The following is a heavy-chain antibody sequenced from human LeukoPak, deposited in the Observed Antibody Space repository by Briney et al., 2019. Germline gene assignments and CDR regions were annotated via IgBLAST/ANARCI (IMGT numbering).Heavy chain of an antibody. D-gene: IGHD7-27*01. V-gene: IGHV3-23*01. Sequence: QPGGFLRLSCAASGFTFSSYAMSWVRQAPGKGLEWVSAISGSGGSTYYADSVKGRFTISRDNSKNTLYLQMNSLRAEDTAVYYCAKANWGQNDGYFDYWGQGTLVTVSS. CDR2: ISGSGGST. J-gene: IGHJ4*02. CDR3: AKANWGQNDGYFDY. CDR1: GFTFSSYA.